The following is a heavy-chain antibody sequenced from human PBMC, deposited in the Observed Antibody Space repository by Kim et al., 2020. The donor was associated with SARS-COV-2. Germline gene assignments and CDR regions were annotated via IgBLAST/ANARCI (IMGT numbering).Heavy chain of an antibody. V-gene: IGHV2-5*02. D-gene: IGHD1-1*01. J-gene: IGHJ4*02. CDR3: AYRRNWNAGGGFDY. Sequence: SGPTLVNPTQTLTLTCTFSGFSLSTSGVGVGWIRQPPGKALEWLALIYWDDDKRYSPSLKSRLTITKDTSKNQVVLTMTNMDPVDTATYYCAYRRNWNAGGGFDYWGQGTLVTVSS. CDR2: IYWDDDK. CDR1: GFSLSTSGVG.